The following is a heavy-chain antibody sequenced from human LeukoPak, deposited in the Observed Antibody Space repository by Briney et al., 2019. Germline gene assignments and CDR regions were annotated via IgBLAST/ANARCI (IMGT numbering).Heavy chain of an antibody. J-gene: IGHJ4*02. V-gene: IGHV1-18*01. CDR1: GGTFSSYA. CDR2: ISAYNGNT. Sequence: PGASVKVSCKASGGTFSSYAISWVRQAPGQGLEWMGWISAYNGNTNYAQKLQGRVTMTTDTSTSTAYMELRSLRSDDTAVYYCAGVPAVDEFTPEDYWGQGTLVTVSS. CDR3: AGVPAVDEFTPEDY. D-gene: IGHD5-12*01.